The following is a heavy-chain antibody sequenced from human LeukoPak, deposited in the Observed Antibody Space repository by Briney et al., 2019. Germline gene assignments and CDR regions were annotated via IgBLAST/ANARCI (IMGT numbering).Heavy chain of an antibody. V-gene: IGHV3-7*05. Sequence: GGSLRLSCEVSGFTFRTYWMTWVRQAPGKGPKWVASVNEDGSEKYLVDSVKGRFTISRDNAKSSLFLQLHSLGAEDTAVYYCARGFAWLDNWGQGTRVTVFS. J-gene: IGHJ5*02. D-gene: IGHD3-16*01. CDR2: VNEDGSEK. CDR3: ARGFAWLDN. CDR1: GFTFRTYW.